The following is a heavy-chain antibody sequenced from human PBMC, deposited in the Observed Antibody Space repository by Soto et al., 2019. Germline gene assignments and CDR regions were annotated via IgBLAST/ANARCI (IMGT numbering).Heavy chain of an antibody. CDR2: ISGSGGST. CDR3: ARTGDLSRWDY. V-gene: IGHV3-23*01. J-gene: IGHJ4*02. D-gene: IGHD7-27*01. CDR1: GFTFSSYA. Sequence: GGLRLSCAASGFTFSSYAMSWVRQAPGKGLEWVSAISGSGGSTYYADSVKGRFTISRDNSKNTLYLQMNSLRAEDTAVYYCARTGDLSRWDYWGQGTLVTVSS.